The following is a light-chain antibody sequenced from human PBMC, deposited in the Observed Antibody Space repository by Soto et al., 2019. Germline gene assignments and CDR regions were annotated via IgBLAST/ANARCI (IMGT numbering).Light chain of an antibody. Sequence: QSVLTQPPSASGAPGQSVTISCTGTSSNVGAYDFVSWFQQHPGKAPKLIIYQVNKRPSGVTYRFSCANSGNTASLTVSGVQAEGEADEYCSASVGSCKWVFGGGTKLTVL. CDR2: QVN. CDR1: SSNVGAYDF. J-gene: IGLJ3*02. V-gene: IGLV2-8*01. CDR3: SASVGSCKWV.